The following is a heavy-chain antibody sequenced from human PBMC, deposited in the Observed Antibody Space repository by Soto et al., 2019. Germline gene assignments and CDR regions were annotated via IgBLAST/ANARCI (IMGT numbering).Heavy chain of an antibody. V-gene: IGHV1-69*02. J-gene: IGHJ4*02. CDR1: GGTFTSYS. CDR2: FFPRVGIT. CDR3: ATALADYISPLDY. D-gene: IGHD4-4*01. Sequence: QAHLVQSGAEVKKPGSSVKVSCKASGGTFTSYSVNWVRQVPGQGLEWMGRFFPRVGITNYAQKFQGRLTLTADISTSTGYMELSGLRSDDTAIYYCATALADYISPLDYWGQGALVTVSS.